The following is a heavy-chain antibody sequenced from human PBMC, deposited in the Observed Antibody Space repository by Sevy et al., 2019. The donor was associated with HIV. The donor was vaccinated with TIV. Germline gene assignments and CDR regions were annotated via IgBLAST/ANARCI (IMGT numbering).Heavy chain of an antibody. D-gene: IGHD6-13*01. J-gene: IGHJ5*02. Sequence: GGSLRLSCAASGFAFSSYAMSWVRQAPGKGLEWVSAISGSGGSTYYADSVKGRFTISRDNSKNTLYLQMNSLRAEDTAVYYCAKGGVVAAAGRREWFDPWGQGTLVTVSS. CDR1: GFAFSSYA. V-gene: IGHV3-23*01. CDR2: ISGSGGST. CDR3: AKGGVVAAAGRREWFDP.